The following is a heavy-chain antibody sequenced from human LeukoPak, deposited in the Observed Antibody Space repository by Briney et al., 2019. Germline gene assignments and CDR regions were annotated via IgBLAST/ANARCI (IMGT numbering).Heavy chain of an antibody. J-gene: IGHJ4*02. CDR3: ARRLVDSGASQVSDD. CDR1: SESFSDYY. D-gene: IGHD2-15*01. Sequence: SETLSLSCAVYSESFSDYYWSWIRQPPGKGPEWIGEINDSGSVNCNPSLKNRVTLSVDTSKNQFSLRLSSVAAADTAVYYCARRLVDSGASQVSDDWGQGTLVTVSS. CDR2: INDSGSV. V-gene: IGHV4-34*01.